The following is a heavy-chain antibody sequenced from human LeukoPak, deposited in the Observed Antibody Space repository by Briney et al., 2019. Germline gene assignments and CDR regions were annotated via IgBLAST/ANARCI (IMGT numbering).Heavy chain of an antibody. Sequence: GGSLRLSCAASGFTFSSYAMSWVRQAPGKGLEWVSAISGSGGSTYYADSVKGRFTISRDNSKNTLYLQMNSLRAEDTAVYYCAKEVARPYCSSTSCYFDYWGQGTLVTVSS. J-gene: IGHJ4*02. CDR2: ISGSGGST. V-gene: IGHV3-23*01. CDR1: GFTFSSYA. D-gene: IGHD2-2*01. CDR3: AKEVARPYCSSTSCYFDY.